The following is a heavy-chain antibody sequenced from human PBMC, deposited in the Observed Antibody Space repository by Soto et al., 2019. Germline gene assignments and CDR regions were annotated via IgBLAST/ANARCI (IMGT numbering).Heavy chain of an antibody. Sequence: QVQLVQSGAEVQTPGASVKVSCKASGYPFTTYFMHWVRQAPGQGLEWMGIVNPRSGSATYAQKLQGRVSMTRDTSTSTVHTEMSSLRSEDTTVYYCATGGGEHFDSSGYFFDYWGQGTLVTVSS. D-gene: IGHD3-22*01. CDR1: GYPFTTYF. V-gene: IGHV1-46*01. CDR2: VNPRSGSA. CDR3: ATGGGEHFDSSGYFFDY. J-gene: IGHJ4*02.